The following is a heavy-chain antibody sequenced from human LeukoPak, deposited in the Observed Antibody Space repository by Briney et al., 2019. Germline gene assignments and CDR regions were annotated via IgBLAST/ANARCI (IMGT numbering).Heavy chain of an antibody. V-gene: IGHV1-2*02. CDR3: ARGVTARGFYYYMDI. J-gene: IGHJ6*03. D-gene: IGHD2-21*02. CDR1: GYTFTSYA. Sequence: GASVKVSCKASGYTFTSYAMNWVRQAPGQGLEWMGWINPHSGGTNYAQEFQGRVTMTRDTSISTAYMELSSLRPDDTAVYSCARGVTARGFYYYMDIWGNGTTVTISS. CDR2: INPHSGGT.